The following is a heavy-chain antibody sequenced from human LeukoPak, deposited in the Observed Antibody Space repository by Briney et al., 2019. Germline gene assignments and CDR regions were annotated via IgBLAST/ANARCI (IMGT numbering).Heavy chain of an antibody. CDR1: GGTFSSYA. J-gene: IGHJ6*02. D-gene: IGHD1-26*01. Sequence: ASVKVSCKASGGTFSSYAISWVRQAPGQGLEWMGRIIPILGIANYAQKFQGRVTITADKSTSTAYMELSSLRSEDTAVYYCARDAIVGATINYYGMDVWGQGTTVTVSS. V-gene: IGHV1-69*04. CDR3: ARDAIVGATINYYGMDV. CDR2: IIPILGIA.